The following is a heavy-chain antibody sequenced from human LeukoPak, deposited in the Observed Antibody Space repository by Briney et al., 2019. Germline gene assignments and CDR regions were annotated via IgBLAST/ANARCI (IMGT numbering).Heavy chain of an antibody. CDR3: ARGGGLDV. J-gene: IGHJ6*02. D-gene: IGHD3-16*01. Sequence: GGSLRLSCAASGFTFSNYWMNWVRQAPGKGLEWVANIRQDGGERYYVDSVTGRFIISRDNAKNSLYLQMSNLRAEDTAVYFCARGGGLDVWGQGATVTVSS. V-gene: IGHV3-7*03. CDR2: IRQDGGER. CDR1: GFTFSNYW.